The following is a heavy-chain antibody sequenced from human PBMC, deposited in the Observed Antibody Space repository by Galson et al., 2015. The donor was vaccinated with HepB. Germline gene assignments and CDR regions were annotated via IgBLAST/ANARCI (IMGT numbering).Heavy chain of an antibody. CDR2: IIPIFGTA. V-gene: IGHV1-69*13. CDR3: ARDLRVVSVTSDAFDI. CDR1: GGTFSSYA. D-gene: IGHD2-15*01. J-gene: IGHJ3*02. Sequence: SVKVSCKASGGTFSSYAISWVRQAPGQGLEWMGGIIPIFGTANYAQKFQGRVTITADESTSTAYMELSSLRSEDTAVYYCARDLRVVSVTSDAFDIWGQGTMVTVSS.